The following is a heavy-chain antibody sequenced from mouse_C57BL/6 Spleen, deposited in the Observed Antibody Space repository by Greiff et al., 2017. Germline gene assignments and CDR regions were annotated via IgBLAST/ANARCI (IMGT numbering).Heavy chain of an antibody. CDR1: GYTFTDYN. Sequence: EVQLQQSGPELVKPGASVKIPCKASGYTFTDYNMDWVKQSHGKSLEWIGDINPNNGGTIYNQKFKGKATLTVDKSSSTAYMELRSLTSEDTAVYYCARRGKVYYGYDENAMDYWGQGTSVTVSS. CDR3: ARRGKVYYGYDENAMDY. J-gene: IGHJ4*01. V-gene: IGHV1-18*01. CDR2: INPNNGGT. D-gene: IGHD2-2*01.